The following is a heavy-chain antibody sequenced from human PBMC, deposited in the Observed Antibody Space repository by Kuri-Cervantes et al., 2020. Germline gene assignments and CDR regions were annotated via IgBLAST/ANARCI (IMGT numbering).Heavy chain of an antibody. CDR3: ARDYDFWGLFDY. CDR2: ISYDGSNK. V-gene: IGHV3-30-3*01. J-gene: IGHJ4*02. D-gene: IGHD3-3*01. Sequence: LTCAASGFTFSSYAMHWVRQAPGKGLEWVAVISYDGSNKYYADSVKGRFTISRDNSKNTLYLQMNSLRAEDTAVYYCARDYDFWGLFDYWGQGTLVTVSS. CDR1: GFTFSSYA.